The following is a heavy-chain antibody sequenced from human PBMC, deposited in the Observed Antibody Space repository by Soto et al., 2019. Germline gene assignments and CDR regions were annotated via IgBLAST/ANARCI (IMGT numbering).Heavy chain of an antibody. J-gene: IGHJ6*02. CDR2: IYYSGST. Sequence: TSETLSLTCTVSGDSTRSGNHYWSGIRQPPGKGLEWIGYIYYSGSTYYSPSLESRVTISVDTSKNQFSLKLNSVTAADTAVYYCARVDILPVYGCMDVWGPGTTVTVSS. CDR1: GDSTRSGNHY. V-gene: IGHV4-30-4*01. D-gene: IGHD3-9*01. CDR3: ARVDILPVYGCMDV.